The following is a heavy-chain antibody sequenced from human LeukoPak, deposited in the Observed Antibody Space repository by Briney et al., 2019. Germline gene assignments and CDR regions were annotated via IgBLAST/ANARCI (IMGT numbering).Heavy chain of an antibody. Sequence: SVKVSCKASGGTFSSYAISWLRQAPGQGLEWMGRIIPIFGTANYAQKFQGRVTITTDESTSTAYMELSSLRSEDTAVYYCARSQYSSGWDFHYWGQGTLVTVSS. D-gene: IGHD6-19*01. CDR1: GGTFSSYA. V-gene: IGHV1-69*05. CDR2: IIPIFGTA. J-gene: IGHJ4*02. CDR3: ARSQYSSGWDFHY.